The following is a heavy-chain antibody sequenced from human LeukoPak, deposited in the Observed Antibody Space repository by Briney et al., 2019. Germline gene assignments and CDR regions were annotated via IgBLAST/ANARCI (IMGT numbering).Heavy chain of an antibody. J-gene: IGHJ5*02. CDR1: GHRFTNHW. CDR2: INLGDSDT. CDR3: ARRPYSGSPNWFDP. Sequence: GESLKISCEVSGHRFTNHWIGWVRQMPGKGLEWMGIINLGDSDTKYSPSFQGQVTISLDKSIGTAYLQWRSLKASDTAMYYCARRPYSGSPNWFDPWGQGTLVTVSS. D-gene: IGHD1-26*01. V-gene: IGHV5-51*01.